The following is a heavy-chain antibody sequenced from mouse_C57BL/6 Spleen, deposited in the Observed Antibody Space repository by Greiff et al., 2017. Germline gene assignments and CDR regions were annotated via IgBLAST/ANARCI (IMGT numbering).Heavy chain of an antibody. CDR3: SRSGFTTVVSDY. V-gene: IGHV1-55*01. J-gene: IGHJ2*01. Sequence: QVQLKQPGAELVKPGASVKMSCKASGYTFTSYWITWVKQRPGQGLAWIGDIYPGSGSTNYNEKCKSKATLTVDTSSSTAYMQLSSLTSEDSAVYYCSRSGFTTVVSDYWGQGTTLTVSS. CDR1: GYTFTSYW. D-gene: IGHD1-1*01. CDR2: IYPGSGST.